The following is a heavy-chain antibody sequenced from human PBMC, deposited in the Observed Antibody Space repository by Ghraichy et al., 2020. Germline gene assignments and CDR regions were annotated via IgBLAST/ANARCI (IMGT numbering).Heavy chain of an antibody. CDR1: RFTFEDYA. V-gene: IGHV3-9*01. D-gene: IGHD6-19*01. Sequence: GGSLRLSCAASRFTFEDYAMHWVRQAPGKGLEWVSGISWNSGTIEYADSVKGRFTISRDNAKNSLYLQMNSLRSDDTAMYYCVRDISAVAVTTPGYGMDVWGQGTTVTVSS. J-gene: IGHJ6*02. CDR2: ISWNSGTI. CDR3: VRDISAVAVTTPGYGMDV.